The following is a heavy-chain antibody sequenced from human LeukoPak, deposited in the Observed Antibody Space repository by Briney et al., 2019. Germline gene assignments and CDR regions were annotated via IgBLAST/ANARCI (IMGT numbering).Heavy chain of an antibody. V-gene: IGHV4-39*01. D-gene: IGHD4-11*01. CDR2: IYYSGST. J-gene: IGHJ4*02. CDR1: GGSISSSSYY. Sequence: SETLSLTCTVSGGSISSSSYYWGWIRQPPGKGLEWIGRIYYSGSTYHNPSLKSRVTISVDTSKNQFSLKLSSVTAADTAVYYCASGPTVTTIDYWGQGTLVTVSS. CDR3: ASGPTVTTIDY.